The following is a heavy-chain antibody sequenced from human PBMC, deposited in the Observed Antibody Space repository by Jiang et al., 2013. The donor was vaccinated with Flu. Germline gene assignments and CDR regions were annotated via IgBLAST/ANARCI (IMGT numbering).Heavy chain of an antibody. CDR2: IYHSGST. CDR1: GGSISSSNW. J-gene: IGHJ4*02. D-gene: IGHD6-19*01. V-gene: IGHV4-4*02. Sequence: SGPGLVKPSGTLSLTCAVSGGSISSSNWWSWVRQPPGKGLEWIGEIYHSGSTNYNPSLKSRVTISVDKSKNQFSLKLSSVTAADTAVYYCARDALGYSSGWPGRRYYFDYWGQGTLVTVSS. CDR3: ARDALGYSSGWPGRRYYFDY.